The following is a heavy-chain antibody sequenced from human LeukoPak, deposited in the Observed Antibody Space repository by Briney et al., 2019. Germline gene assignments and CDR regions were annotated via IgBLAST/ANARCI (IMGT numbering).Heavy chain of an antibody. D-gene: IGHD1-26*01. V-gene: IGHV3-23*01. CDR2: ISGSGGST. CDR3: AKDHDGSGSFSGAGFDY. CDR1: GFTFSSYG. J-gene: IGHJ4*02. Sequence: PGGSLRLSCAASGFTFSSYGMSWVRQAPGKGLEWVSAISGSGGSTFYADSVKGRFTISRDNSNNTLYLQMHGLRPEDTAIYYCAKDHDGSGSFSGAGFDYWGQGTLVTVSS.